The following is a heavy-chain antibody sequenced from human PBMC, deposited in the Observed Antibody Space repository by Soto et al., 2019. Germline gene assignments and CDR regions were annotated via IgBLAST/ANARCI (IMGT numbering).Heavy chain of an antibody. CDR3: AKLGHTAMAFRSYFDY. V-gene: IGHV3-30*18. CDR1: GFTFSSYG. D-gene: IGHD5-18*01. CDR2: ISYDGSNK. J-gene: IGHJ4*02. Sequence: PGGSLRLSCAASGFTFSSYGMHWVRQAPGKGLEWVAVISYDGSNKYYADSVKGRFTISRDNSKNTLYLQMNSLRAEDTAVYYCAKLGHTAMAFRSYFDYWGQGTLVTVSS.